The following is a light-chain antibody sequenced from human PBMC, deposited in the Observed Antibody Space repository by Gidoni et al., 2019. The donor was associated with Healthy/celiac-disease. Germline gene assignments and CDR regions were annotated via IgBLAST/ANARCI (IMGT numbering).Light chain of an antibody. Sequence: EIVLTQSPATLSLSPGERATLSCRASQSVSSYVAGYQQKPGQAPRLLIYDASNRSTGIPARFSGSGSGTDFTLTISSLEPEDCAVYYCQQRSNWPLTFXGXTKVEIK. CDR2: DAS. CDR1: QSVSSY. V-gene: IGKV3-11*01. J-gene: IGKJ4*01. CDR3: QQRSNWPLT.